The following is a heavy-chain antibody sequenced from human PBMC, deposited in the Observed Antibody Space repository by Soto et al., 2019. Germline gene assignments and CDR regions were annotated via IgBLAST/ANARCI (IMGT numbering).Heavy chain of an antibody. CDR3: AISFYDILTGLAPYYYFDY. D-gene: IGHD3-9*01. CDR2: ISNSSRTI. J-gene: IGHJ4*02. V-gene: IGHV3-48*01. CDR1: GFTFSSYS. Sequence: GGSLRLSCAASGFTFSSYSMNWVRKAPGKGKEWVSYISNSSRTIYYADYEKDRFTISRDNAKNSLYLQINSLRSEDTTVYYCAISFYDILTGLAPYYYFDYWGLGSLVTVSS.